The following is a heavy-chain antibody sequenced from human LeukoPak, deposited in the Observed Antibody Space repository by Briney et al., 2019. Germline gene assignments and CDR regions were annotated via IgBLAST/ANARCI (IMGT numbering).Heavy chain of an antibody. Sequence: SETLSLTCTVSGYSISSGYYWGWIRQPPGKGLEWIGSIYHSGSTYYNPSLKSRVTISVDTSKNQFSLKLSSVTAADTAVYYCARVAVADLDYWGQGTLVTVSS. CDR3: ARVAVADLDY. J-gene: IGHJ4*02. CDR1: GYSISSGYY. D-gene: IGHD6-19*01. V-gene: IGHV4-38-2*02. CDR2: IYHSGST.